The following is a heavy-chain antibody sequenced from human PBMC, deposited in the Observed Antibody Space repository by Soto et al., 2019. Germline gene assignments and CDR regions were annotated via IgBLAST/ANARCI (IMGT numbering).Heavy chain of an antibody. V-gene: IGHV3-11*01. CDR3: ARVPLGYCSGGSCYPNVGSYYYSYYMDV. CDR1: GFTFSDYD. CDR2: ISSSGSTI. J-gene: IGHJ6*03. Sequence: PGGSLRLSCAASGFTFSDYDMSWIRQAPGKGLEWVSYISSSGSTIYYADSVKGRFTISRDNAKNSLYLQMNSLRAEDTAVYYCARVPLGYCSGGSCYPNVGSYYYSYYMDVCGKGTTVTVSS. D-gene: IGHD2-15*01.